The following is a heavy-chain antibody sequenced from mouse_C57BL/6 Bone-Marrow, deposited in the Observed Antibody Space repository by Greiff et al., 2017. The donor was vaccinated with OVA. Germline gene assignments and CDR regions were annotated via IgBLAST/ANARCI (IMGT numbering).Heavy chain of an antibody. CDR1: GFTFSDAW. J-gene: IGHJ4*01. CDR3: TRYGPQDYAMDY. CDR2: IRNKANNHAT. D-gene: IGHD1-1*02. Sequence: EVKLVESGGGLVQPGGSMKLSCDASGFTFSDAWMDWVRQSPEKGLEWVAEIRNKANNHATYYAESVKGRFTISRDDSKSSVYLQMNSLRAEDTGIYYCTRYGPQDYAMDYWGQGTSVTVSS. V-gene: IGHV6-6*01.